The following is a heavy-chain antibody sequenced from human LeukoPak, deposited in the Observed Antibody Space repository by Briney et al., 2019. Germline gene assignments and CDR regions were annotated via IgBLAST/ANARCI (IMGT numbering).Heavy chain of an antibody. V-gene: IGHV3-48*01. CDR3: ARDYGD. CDR1: GFTFSTYS. D-gene: IGHD4-17*01. Sequence: GGSLRLSCAASGFTFSTYSMNWVRQAPGKGLEWVSYITSSSSTIYYADSVRGRFTISRDNAKNSLYLQMNSLGAEDTAVYYCARDYGDWGQGTLVTVSS. CDR2: ITSSSSTI. J-gene: IGHJ4*02.